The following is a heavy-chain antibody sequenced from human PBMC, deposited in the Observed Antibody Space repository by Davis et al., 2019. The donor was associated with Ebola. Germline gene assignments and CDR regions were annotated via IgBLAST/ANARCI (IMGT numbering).Heavy chain of an antibody. D-gene: IGHD3-3*01. V-gene: IGHV3-23*01. CDR3: AKIFFGTRAIDYGDY. CDR1: GFTFSNSA. J-gene: IGHJ4*02. CDR2: VSGSGDTT. Sequence: GGSLRLSCAASGFTFSNSAMSWVRQAPGKGLEWVSAVSGSGDTTYYADSVKGRFTISKDNSKNTLYLQMNNLRVDDTAIYYCAKIFFGTRAIDYGDYWGQGTLVTVSS.